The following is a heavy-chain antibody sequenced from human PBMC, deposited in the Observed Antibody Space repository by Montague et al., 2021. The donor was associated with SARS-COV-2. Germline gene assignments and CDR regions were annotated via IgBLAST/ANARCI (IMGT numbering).Heavy chain of an antibody. CDR1: GFTFSSYA. Sequence: SLSLSWAASGFTFSSYALHWVRQAPGKGPEWVAVISYNGRNTQYGDSVKGRATISRDNSKNTLYLQVNSLRTDDTAVYYCAREPKPVGYSYGYTFFEYWGQGSLVIVSS. V-gene: IGHV3-30*03. J-gene: IGHJ4*02. CDR3: AREPKPVGYSYGYTFFEY. D-gene: IGHD5-18*01. CDR2: ISYNGRNT.